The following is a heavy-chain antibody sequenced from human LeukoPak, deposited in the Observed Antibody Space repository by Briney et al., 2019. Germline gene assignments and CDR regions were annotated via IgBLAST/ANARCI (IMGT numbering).Heavy chain of an antibody. J-gene: IGHJ3*02. CDR1: GFSLSGNA. CDR3: AKGNLQLGQDACDI. CDR2: IGPDDAT. V-gene: IGHV3-23*01. Sequence: QPGGSLRLSCAASGFSLSGNAVSWVRQAPGKRPEWVAGIGPDDATFYPASVRGRFTISRDTSQNTMYLQMNSLRAEDTALYYCAKGNLQLGQDACDIWGHGTMVTVSS. D-gene: IGHD5-18*01.